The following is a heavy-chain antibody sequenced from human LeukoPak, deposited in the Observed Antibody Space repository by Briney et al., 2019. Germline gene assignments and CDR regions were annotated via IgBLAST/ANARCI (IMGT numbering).Heavy chain of an antibody. V-gene: IGHV1-8*01. CDR1: GYTFTSYD. D-gene: IGHD3-16*01. CDR3: ARARWGGDAFDI. J-gene: IGHJ3*02. CDR2: MNPNSGNT. Sequence: GASVKVSCKASGYTFTSYDINWVRQATGQGLEWVGWMNPNSGNTGYAQKFQGRVTMTRSTSINTAYMELSSLRSEDTAVYYCARARWGGDAFDIWGQGTMVTVSS.